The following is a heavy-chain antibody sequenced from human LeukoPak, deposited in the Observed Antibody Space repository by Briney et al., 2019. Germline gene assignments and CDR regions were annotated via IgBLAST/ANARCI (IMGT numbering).Heavy chain of an antibody. CDR3: ARGHVGSYAYYYYYGMDV. CDR1: GGSFSGYY. Sequence: SETLSLTCAVYGGSFSGYYWSWIRQPPKKGLEWIGEINHSGSTNYNPSLKSRVTISVDTSKNQFSLKVRSVTAAGTAVYYCARGHVGSYAYYYYYGMDVWGQGTTVTVSS. D-gene: IGHD2-8*01. J-gene: IGHJ6*02. V-gene: IGHV4-34*01. CDR2: INHSGST.